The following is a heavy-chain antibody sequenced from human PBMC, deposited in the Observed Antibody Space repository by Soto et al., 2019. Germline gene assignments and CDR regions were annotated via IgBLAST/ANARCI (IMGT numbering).Heavy chain of an antibody. CDR2: ISAYNGNT. Sequence: GASVKVSCKASGYTFSSYGLSWVRQAPGQGLEWMGWISAYNGNTKYAQKIQGRVTMTTNTSTNTAYMELRSLRSDDTAVYYCARDGYSFGCDYWGQGTRVTV. CDR1: GYTFSSYG. J-gene: IGHJ4*02. V-gene: IGHV1-18*01. D-gene: IGHD5-18*01. CDR3: ARDGYSFGCDY.